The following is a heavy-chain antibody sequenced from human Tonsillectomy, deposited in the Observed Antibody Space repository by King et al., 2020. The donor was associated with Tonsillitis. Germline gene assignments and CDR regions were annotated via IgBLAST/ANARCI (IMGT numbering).Heavy chain of an antibody. CDR3: ASSDCSDNSCYSSWFDP. D-gene: IGHD2-15*01. CDR1: GGSISSYY. V-gene: IGHV4-59*01. Sequence: QLQESGPGLVKPSETLSLTCTVSGGSISSYYWSWIRQPPGKGLEWIGYICYSGTTNYNPSLKSRVTISLDTSKNHFSLKLSSVTAADTAVYYCASSDCSDNSCYSSWFDPWGQGTLVTVSS. CDR2: ICYSGTT. J-gene: IGHJ5*02.